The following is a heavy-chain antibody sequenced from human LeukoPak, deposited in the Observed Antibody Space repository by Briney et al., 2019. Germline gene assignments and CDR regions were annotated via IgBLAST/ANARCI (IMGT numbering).Heavy chain of an antibody. V-gene: IGHV3-33*01. Sequence: GRSLRLSCAASGFTFSSYGMHWVRQAPGKGLEWVAVIWYDGSNKYYEDSVKGRFTISRDNSKNTLYLQMSSLRAEDTAVYYCARDHGRGDWFDPWGQGTLVTVSS. CDR1: GFTFSSYG. D-gene: IGHD2-15*01. CDR3: ARDHGRGDWFDP. J-gene: IGHJ5*02. CDR2: IWYDGSNK.